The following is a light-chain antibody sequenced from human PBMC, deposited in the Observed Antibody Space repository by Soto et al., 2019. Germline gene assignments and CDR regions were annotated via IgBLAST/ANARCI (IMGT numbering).Light chain of an antibody. J-gene: IGKJ5*01. V-gene: IGKV3-15*01. CDR1: QSVSSN. CDR2: RAS. Sequence: DIVLTQSPATLSVSPGERATLSCRASQSVSSNLAWYQQKPGQAPRLLIYRASTRATGISGRFSGSGSGTEFTLTITSLQSEDFAVYYCQQYNEWPITFGQGTRLEIK. CDR3: QQYNEWPIT.